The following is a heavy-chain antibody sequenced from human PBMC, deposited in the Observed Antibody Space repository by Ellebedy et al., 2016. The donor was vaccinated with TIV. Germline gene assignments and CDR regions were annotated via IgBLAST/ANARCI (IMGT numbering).Heavy chain of an antibody. Sequence: AASVKVSCKVSGYTLTELSMHWVRPAPGKGLEWMGGFDPEDGETIYAQEFQGRVTMTEDTSTDTAYMELSSLRSEDTAVYYCATARNYDSSGYYRFDYWGQGTLVTVSS. CDR3: ATARNYDSSGYYRFDY. J-gene: IGHJ4*02. V-gene: IGHV1-24*01. CDR1: GYTLTELS. CDR2: FDPEDGET. D-gene: IGHD3-22*01.